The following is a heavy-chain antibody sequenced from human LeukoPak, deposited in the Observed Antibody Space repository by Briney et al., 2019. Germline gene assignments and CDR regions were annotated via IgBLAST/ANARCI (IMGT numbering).Heavy chain of an antibody. V-gene: IGHV3-23*01. CDR2: ISGSGGST. J-gene: IGHJ4*02. CDR3: AKDCLDSSGYYTFDY. D-gene: IGHD3-22*01. Sequence: PGGTLRLSCAASGFTFSSYGMSWVRQAPGKGLEWVSAISGSGGSTYYADSVKGRFTISRDNSKNTLYLQMNSLRAEDTAVYYCAKDCLDSSGYYTFDYWGQGTLVTVSS. CDR1: GFTFSSYG.